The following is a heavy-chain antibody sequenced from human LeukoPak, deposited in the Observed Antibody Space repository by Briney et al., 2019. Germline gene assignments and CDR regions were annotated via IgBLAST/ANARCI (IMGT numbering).Heavy chain of an antibody. J-gene: IGHJ4*02. CDR2: INHSGST. V-gene: IGHV4-34*01. D-gene: IGHD6-13*01. CDR1: GGSFSGYY. CDR3: ARGRQLVVADY. Sequence: SETLSLTCAVYGGSFSGYYWSWIRQPPGKGLEWIGEINHSGSTDYNPSLKSRVTISVDTSKNQFSLKLSSVTAADTAVYYCARGRQLVVADYWGRGTLVTVSS.